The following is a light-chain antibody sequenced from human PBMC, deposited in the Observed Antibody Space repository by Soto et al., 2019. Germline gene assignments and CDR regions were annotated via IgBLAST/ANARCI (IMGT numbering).Light chain of an antibody. J-gene: IGKJ2*01. V-gene: IGKV3-15*01. CDR2: GAS. CDR1: QSVSSN. Sequence: EIVMTQSPATLAVSPGERSALSCRASQSVSSNFAWYQQKPGQAPRLLIYGASSRATGTPARISGSGSGTEFTLTISSLQSEDFAVYYCQKYNNWPDTFGLGYNLEMK. CDR3: QKYNNWPDT.